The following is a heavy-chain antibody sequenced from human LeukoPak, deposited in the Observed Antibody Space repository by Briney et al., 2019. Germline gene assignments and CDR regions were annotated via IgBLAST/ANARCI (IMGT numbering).Heavy chain of an antibody. Sequence: GASVKVSCKGSGYIFSNFGLTWVRQAPGQGLEWMGWISGYSGNANYAQKFQDRVVMTTDRSTSTTYMELRSVRSDDTAVYYCARCYSSSWQRLDNWGQGTLVIVSS. CDR2: ISGYSGNA. CDR3: ARCYSSSWQRLDN. D-gene: IGHD6-13*01. J-gene: IGHJ4*02. CDR1: GYIFSNFG. V-gene: IGHV1-18*01.